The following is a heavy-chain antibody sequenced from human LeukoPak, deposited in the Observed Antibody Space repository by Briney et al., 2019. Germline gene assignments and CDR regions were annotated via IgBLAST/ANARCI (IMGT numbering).Heavy chain of an antibody. Sequence: SETLSLTCTVSGGSISSGSYYWSWIRQPAGKGLEWIGRIYTSGSTNYNPSLKSRVTISVDTSKNQFSLKLSSVTAADTAVYYCARVSITIFGVANFDYWGQGTLVTVSS. CDR3: ARVSITIFGVANFDY. CDR2: IYTSGST. CDR1: GGSISSGSYY. J-gene: IGHJ4*02. D-gene: IGHD3-3*01. V-gene: IGHV4-61*02.